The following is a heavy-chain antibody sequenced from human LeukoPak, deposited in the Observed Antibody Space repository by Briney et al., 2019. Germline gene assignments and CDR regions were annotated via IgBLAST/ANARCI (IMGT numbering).Heavy chain of an antibody. Sequence: GGSLRLSCAASGFTFSSYAMHWVRQAPGKGLEWVAVISYDGSNKYYADSVKGRFIISRDNSKKTLYLQMNSLRAEDTAVYYCAKVLTPFSSIPVAGTLDYWGQGTLVTVSS. J-gene: IGHJ4*02. CDR2: ISYDGSNK. CDR1: GFTFSSYA. D-gene: IGHD6-19*01. CDR3: AKVLTPFSSIPVAGTLDY. V-gene: IGHV3-30*04.